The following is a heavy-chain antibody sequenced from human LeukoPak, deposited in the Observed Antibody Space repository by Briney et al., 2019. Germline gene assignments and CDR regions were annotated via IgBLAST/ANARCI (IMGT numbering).Heavy chain of an antibody. V-gene: IGHV1-2*02. Sequence: ASVKVSCKASGYTFTGYYMHWVRQAPGQGLEWMGWINPNSGGTNYAQKFQGRVTITRDTSISTAYMELSRLRSDATAVYYCARADLVRTMIVVVMDYWGQGTLVTVSS. CDR2: INPNSGGT. CDR1: GYTFTGYY. J-gene: IGHJ4*02. D-gene: IGHD3-22*01. CDR3: ARADLVRTMIVVVMDY.